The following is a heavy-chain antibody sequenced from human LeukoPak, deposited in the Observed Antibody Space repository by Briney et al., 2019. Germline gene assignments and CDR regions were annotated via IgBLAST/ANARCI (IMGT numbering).Heavy chain of an antibody. CDR1: GYSFTSYW. J-gene: IGHJ4*02. Sequence: GESLQISCKGSGYSFTSYWIGWVRQMPGKGLEWMGIIYPGDSDTRYSPSFQGQVTISADKSISTAYLQWSSLKASDTAMYYCAGAHSSSWYRVDYWGQGTLVTVSS. D-gene: IGHD6-13*01. V-gene: IGHV5-51*01. CDR2: IYPGDSDT. CDR3: AGAHSSSWYRVDY.